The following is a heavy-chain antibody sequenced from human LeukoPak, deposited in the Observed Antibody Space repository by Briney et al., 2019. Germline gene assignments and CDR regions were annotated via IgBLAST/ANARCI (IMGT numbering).Heavy chain of an antibody. CDR1: CVSLSSLF. V-gene: IGHV4-59*11. D-gene: IGHD3-3*01. J-gene: IGHJ6*03. CDR3: ARESQYYDFWSGYSEYYYYYYMDV. CDR2: IFYSGST. Sequence: SETLSLPCTVSCVSLSSLFWRWLGPPPGKGLEGIGYIFYSGSTYYNHPLKRRVTISVDTSKNQFSLKLSSVTAADTAVYYCARESQYYDFWSGYSEYYYYYYMDVWGKGTTVTVSS.